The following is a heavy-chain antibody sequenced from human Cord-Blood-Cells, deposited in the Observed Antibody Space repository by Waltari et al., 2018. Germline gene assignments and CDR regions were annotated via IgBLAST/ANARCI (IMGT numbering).Heavy chain of an antibody. J-gene: IGHJ4*02. Sequence: EVQLVESGGGLVKPGGSLRLSCAASGSTFSSYCMSWVRQAPGKGVEWGAKIKRDGSEKYYVGSWKGRVTISRDNAKNSLYVQMNSLRAEDTAVYYCASLLITTGDRDDWGQVTLVTVSS. D-gene: IGHD3-22*01. V-gene: IGHV3-7*01. CDR1: GSTFSSYC. CDR3: ASLLITTGDRDD. CDR2: IKRDGSEK.